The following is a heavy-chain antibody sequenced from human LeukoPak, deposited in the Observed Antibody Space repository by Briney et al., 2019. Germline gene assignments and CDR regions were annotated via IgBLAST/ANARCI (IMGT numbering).Heavy chain of an antibody. CDR1: GYTFTSYD. Sequence: ASVKVSCKASGYTFTSYDINWVRQATGQGLEWMGWMNPNSGNTGYAQKFQGRVTITRNTSISTAYMELSSLRSEDTAVYYCARGSPEWELFGGAFDIWGQGTMVTVSS. CDR2: MNPNSGNT. D-gene: IGHD1-26*01. V-gene: IGHV1-8*01. J-gene: IGHJ3*02. CDR3: ARGSPEWELFGGAFDI.